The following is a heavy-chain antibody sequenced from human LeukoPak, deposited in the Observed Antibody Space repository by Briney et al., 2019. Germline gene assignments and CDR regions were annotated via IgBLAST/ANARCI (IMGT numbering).Heavy chain of an antibody. D-gene: IGHD4-17*01. Sequence: ASVKVSCKASGYTLTGYYMHWVRQAPGQGLEWMGWINPNSGGTNYAQKFQGRVTMTRDTSISTAYMELSRLRSDDTAVYYCARPAPDYGDETLYFDYWGQGTLVTVSS. J-gene: IGHJ4*02. CDR3: ARPAPDYGDETLYFDY. V-gene: IGHV1-2*02. CDR1: GYTLTGYY. CDR2: INPNSGGT.